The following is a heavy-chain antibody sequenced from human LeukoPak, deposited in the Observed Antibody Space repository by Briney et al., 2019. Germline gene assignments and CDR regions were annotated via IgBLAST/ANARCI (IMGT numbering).Heavy chain of an antibody. D-gene: IGHD1-26*01. J-gene: IGHJ4*02. V-gene: IGHV3-48*02. CDR1: GFTFSSYS. CDR3: ASSGSYRFDY. CDR2: ITASGTAM. Sequence: GGSLRLSCAASGFTFSSYSMNWVRQAPGKGREWVSHITASGTAMFYADSVKGRFTISRDNAKNSLYLQMNSLRDEDTAVYYCASSGSYRFDYWGQGTLVTVSS.